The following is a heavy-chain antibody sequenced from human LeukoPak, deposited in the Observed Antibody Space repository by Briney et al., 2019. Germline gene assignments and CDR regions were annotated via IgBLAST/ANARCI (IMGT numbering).Heavy chain of an antibody. Sequence: GGSLRLSCAASGFTFSSYGMPWVRQAPGKGLEWVAVISYDGSNKYYADSVKGRFTISRDNSKNTLYLQMNSLRAEDTAVYYCAKGLLVPAAETDDAFDIWGQGTMVTVSS. CDR1: GFTFSSYG. V-gene: IGHV3-30*18. CDR3: AKGLLVPAAETDDAFDI. J-gene: IGHJ3*02. CDR2: ISYDGSNK. D-gene: IGHD2-2*01.